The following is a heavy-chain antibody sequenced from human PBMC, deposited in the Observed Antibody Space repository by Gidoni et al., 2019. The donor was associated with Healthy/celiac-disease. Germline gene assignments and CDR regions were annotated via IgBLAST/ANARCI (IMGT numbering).Heavy chain of an antibody. V-gene: IGHV1-18*01. CDR1: GYPFTTYG. CDR2: ISAYNGKT. J-gene: IGHJ6*02. CDR3: AREDEVATLNPYYYGMDV. D-gene: IGHD5-12*01. Sequence: QVQLVQSGAAVKKPGASVKVSCTASGYPFTTYGISGVRQSPGQGLEWMGWISAYNGKTNYAQKLQGRVTMTTDTSTSTAYMELRSLRSDDTAVYYCAREDEVATLNPYYYGMDVWGQGTTVTVSS.